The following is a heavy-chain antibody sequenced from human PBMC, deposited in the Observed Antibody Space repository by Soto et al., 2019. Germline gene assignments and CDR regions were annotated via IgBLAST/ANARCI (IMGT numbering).Heavy chain of an antibody. Sequence: ASVKVSCKASGYTFTGYYIHWVRQAPGQGLEWMGWINPNSGGTNYAQKFQGRVTMTRDTSISTAYMELSRLGSDDTAVYYCARVSDYDSTGGMDVWGQGTTVTVSS. J-gene: IGHJ6*02. V-gene: IGHV1-2*02. CDR2: INPNSGGT. D-gene: IGHD3-3*01. CDR1: GYTFTGYY. CDR3: ARVSDYDSTGGMDV.